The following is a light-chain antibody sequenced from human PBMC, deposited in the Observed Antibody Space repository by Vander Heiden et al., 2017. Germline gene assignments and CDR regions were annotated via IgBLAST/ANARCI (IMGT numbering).Light chain of an antibody. CDR3: QQYNNWRPYT. CDR2: GAS. CDR1: QSVSSN. V-gene: IGKV3-15*01. Sequence: IAITQSSATLSVSPGERATLSCRASQSVSSNLAWYQQKPGQAPRLLIYGASTRATGIPARFSGSGSGTEFTLTISSLQSEDFAVYYCQQYNNWRPYTFGQGTKLEIK. J-gene: IGKJ2*01.